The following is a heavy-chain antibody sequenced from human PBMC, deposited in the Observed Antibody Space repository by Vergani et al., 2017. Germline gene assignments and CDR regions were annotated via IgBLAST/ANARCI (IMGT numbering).Heavy chain of an antibody. V-gene: IGHV3-7*01. CDR3: ARGRYCGSTSCSRYWYFDL. J-gene: IGHJ2*01. CDR2: IKQDGSEK. CDR1: GFTFSSYW. Sequence: EVQLVESGGGLVQPGGSLRLSCAASGFTFSSYWMSWVRQAPGKGLEWVANIKQDGSEKYYVDSVKGRFTISRDNAKNSLYLQMNSLRAEDTAVYYCARGRYCGSTSCSRYWYFDLWGRGTLVTVSS. D-gene: IGHD2-2*01.